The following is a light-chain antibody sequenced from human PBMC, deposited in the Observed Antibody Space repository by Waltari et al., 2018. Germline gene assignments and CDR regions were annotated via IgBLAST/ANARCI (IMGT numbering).Light chain of an antibody. V-gene: IGLV3-1*01. CDR2: QDN. Sequence: SYELTQPPSVSLSPGRTASITCSGDKLEDKYASWYQQKPGQSPVLVIYQDNRRPSGIPERFSGSTSGNTATLTISGTQAMDEADYYCQAWDRNTYVVFGGGTKLTVL. J-gene: IGLJ2*01. CDR1: KLEDKY. CDR3: QAWDRNTYVV.